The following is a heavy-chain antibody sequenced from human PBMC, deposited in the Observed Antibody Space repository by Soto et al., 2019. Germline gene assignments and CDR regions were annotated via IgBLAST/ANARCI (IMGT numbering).Heavy chain of an antibody. CDR3: ARHGGKFFDY. CDR2: IFHSGIT. CDR1: GGSVSSSNW. V-gene: IGHV4-4*02. J-gene: IGHJ4*01. Sequence: QVQLQESGPGLVQPSGTLSLTCAVSGGSVSSSNWWTWVRQPAGEGLEWIGQIFHSGITSYNPSLTSRITISLDKSKNHLSLTLISVTDADTAVYYCARHGGKFFDYWGHGTLVTVSS. D-gene: IGHD2-15*01.